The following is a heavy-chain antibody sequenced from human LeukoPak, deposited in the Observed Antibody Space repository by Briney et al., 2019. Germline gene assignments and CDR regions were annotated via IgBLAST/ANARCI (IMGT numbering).Heavy chain of an antibody. CDR1: GGSISSGSYY. Sequence: PSETLSLTCTVSGGSISSGSYYWSWIRQPAGKGLEWIGRIYTSGSTNYNPSLKSRVTISVDTSKNQFSLKLSSVTAADTAVYYCARAPGLEWLSNWFDPWGQGTLVTVSS. V-gene: IGHV4-61*02. CDR2: IYTSGST. D-gene: IGHD3-3*01. J-gene: IGHJ5*02. CDR3: ARAPGLEWLSNWFDP.